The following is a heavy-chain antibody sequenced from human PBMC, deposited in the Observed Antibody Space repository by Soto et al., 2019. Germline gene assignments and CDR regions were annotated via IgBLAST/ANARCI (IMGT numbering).Heavy chain of an antibody. D-gene: IGHD4-17*01. CDR1: GYTFTAYF. Sequence: ASVKVSCKASGYTFTAYFIHWVRQAPGQGLEWMGKINSYNGSTNYAQKLQGRVTMTTDTSTSTAYMELRSLRSDDTAVYYCARSALGGAATDHNWFDPWGQGTLVTV. CDR2: INSYNGST. V-gene: IGHV1-18*04. CDR3: ARSALGGAATDHNWFDP. J-gene: IGHJ5*02.